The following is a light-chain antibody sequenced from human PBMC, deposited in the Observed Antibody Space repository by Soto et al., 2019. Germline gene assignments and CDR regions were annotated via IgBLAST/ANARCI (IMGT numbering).Light chain of an antibody. CDR3: QQYGSSGT. CDR1: QSVSNNY. Sequence: EIVLTQSPGTLSLSPGKRATLSCRASQSVSNNYLAWYQQNPGQAPRLLIYGASNRATGIPDRFSGSGSGTDFTLTISILEPEYFAVYYCQQYGSSGTFGQGTKVDIK. CDR2: GAS. J-gene: IGKJ1*01. V-gene: IGKV3-20*01.